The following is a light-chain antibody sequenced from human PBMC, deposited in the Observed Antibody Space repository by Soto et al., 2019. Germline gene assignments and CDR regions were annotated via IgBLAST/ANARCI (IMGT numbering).Light chain of an antibody. Sequence: ALTQPASVSGSPGQSITISCTGTSSDVGSYNLVSWYQQHPGKAPKLMIYEGSKRPSGISDRFSGSKSGNTASLTISGLQAEDEADYYCCSYAGSSTFYVFGNGTKVTVL. CDR2: EGS. CDR1: SSDVGSYNL. V-gene: IGLV2-23*01. J-gene: IGLJ1*01. CDR3: CSYAGSSTFYV.